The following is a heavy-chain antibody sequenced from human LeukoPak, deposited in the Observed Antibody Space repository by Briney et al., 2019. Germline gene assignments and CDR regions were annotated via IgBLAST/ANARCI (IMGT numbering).Heavy chain of an antibody. Sequence: GGSLRLSCAASGFTFSSYAMSWVRQAPGKGLVWVSAISGSGGSTYYADSVKGRFTISRDNSKNTLYLQMNSLRAEDTAVYYCAKLYCSGGSCSVSDAFDIWGQGTMVTVSS. V-gene: IGHV3-23*01. CDR3: AKLYCSGGSCSVSDAFDI. CDR2: ISGSGGST. CDR1: GFTFSSYA. J-gene: IGHJ3*02. D-gene: IGHD2-15*01.